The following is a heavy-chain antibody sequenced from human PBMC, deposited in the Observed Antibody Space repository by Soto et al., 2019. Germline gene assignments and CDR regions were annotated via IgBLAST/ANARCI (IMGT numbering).Heavy chain of an antibody. CDR2: IYSGGST. Sequence: PGGSLRLSCAASGFTVSSNYMSWVRQAPGKGLEWVSVIYSGGSTYYADSVKGRFTISRDNSKNTLYLQMNSLRAEDTAVYCCAIYSGYVNDAFDIWGQGTMVTVSS. V-gene: IGHV3-66*01. J-gene: IGHJ3*02. D-gene: IGHD5-12*01. CDR3: AIYSGYVNDAFDI. CDR1: GFTVSSNY.